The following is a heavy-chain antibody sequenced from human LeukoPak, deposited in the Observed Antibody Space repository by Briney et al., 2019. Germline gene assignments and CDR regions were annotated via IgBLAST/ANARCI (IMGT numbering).Heavy chain of an antibody. CDR2: INHSGST. Sequence: SETLSLTCAVYGGSFSGYYWSWIRQPPGKGLEWIGEINHSGSTNYNPSLKSRVTISVDTSKNQFSLKLSSVTAADTAVCYCARISHYYDNSGYRYWGQGTLVTVSS. CDR1: GGSFSGYY. CDR3: ARISHYYDNSGYRY. V-gene: IGHV4-34*01. D-gene: IGHD3-22*01. J-gene: IGHJ4*02.